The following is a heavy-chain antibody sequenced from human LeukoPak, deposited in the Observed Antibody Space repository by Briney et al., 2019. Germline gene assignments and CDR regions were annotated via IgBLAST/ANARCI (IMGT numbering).Heavy chain of an antibody. D-gene: IGHD5-12*01. V-gene: IGHV3-30*18. CDR1: GFTFSSYS. CDR2: ISYDGSNK. Sequence: GGSLRLSCAASGFTFSSYSMHWVRQAPGKGLEWVAVISYDGSNKYYADSVKGRFTISRDNSKNTLYLQMNSLRAEDTAVYYCAKVGYSGYDGFDYWGQGTLVTVSS. J-gene: IGHJ4*02. CDR3: AKVGYSGYDGFDY.